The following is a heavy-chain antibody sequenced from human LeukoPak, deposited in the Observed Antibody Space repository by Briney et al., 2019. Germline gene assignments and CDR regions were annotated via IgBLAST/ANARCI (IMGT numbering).Heavy chain of an antibody. CDR3: ARAHYDFWSGYGYFDY. CDR1: GGSISSGSYY. J-gene: IGHJ4*02. Sequence: MSSETLSLTCTVSGGSISSGSYYWSWIRQPAGKGLEWIGRIYTSGSTNYNPSLKSRVTISVDTSKNQFSLKLSSVTAADTAVYYCARAHYDFWSGYGYFDYWGQGTLVTVSS. V-gene: IGHV4-61*02. CDR2: IYTSGST. D-gene: IGHD3-3*01.